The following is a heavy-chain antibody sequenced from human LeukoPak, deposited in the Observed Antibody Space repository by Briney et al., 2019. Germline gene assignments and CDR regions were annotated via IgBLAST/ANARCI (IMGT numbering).Heavy chain of an antibody. CDR3: ASGRRAGTGWFVRSPFDY. Sequence: SETLSLTCAVYGGSFSGYYWSWIRQPPGKGLEWIGEINHSGSINFNPSLKSRVTISVDTSKNQFPLNLSSVTAADTAVYYCASGRRAGTGWFVRSPFDYWGQGTLVTVSS. J-gene: IGHJ4*02. V-gene: IGHV4-34*01. CDR2: INHSGSI. CDR1: GGSFSGYY. D-gene: IGHD6-19*01.